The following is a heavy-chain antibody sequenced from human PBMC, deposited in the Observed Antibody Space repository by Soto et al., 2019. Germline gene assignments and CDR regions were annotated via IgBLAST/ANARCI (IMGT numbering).Heavy chain of an antibody. V-gene: IGHV1-69*13. CDR3: ARGPPEYCGGDCYLYYFDY. CDR2: IVPIFGTA. D-gene: IGHD2-21*02. Sequence: GASVKVSCKASGGTFSSYAISWVRQAPGQGVEWMGGIVPIFGTANYAQKFQGRVTITADESTSTAYMELSSLRSEDTAVYYCARGPPEYCGGDCYLYYFDYWGQGTLVTVSS. CDR1: GGTFSSYA. J-gene: IGHJ4*02.